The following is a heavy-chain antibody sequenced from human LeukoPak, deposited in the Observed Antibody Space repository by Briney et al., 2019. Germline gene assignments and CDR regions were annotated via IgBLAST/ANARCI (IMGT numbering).Heavy chain of an antibody. V-gene: IGHV1-2*06. J-gene: IGHJ4*02. D-gene: IGHD2-2*01. CDR2: LNPNSRGT. CDR1: GYAFTGFY. CDR3: ARVPDIYCPSTSCVDY. Sequence: GASVKVPCKASGYAFTGFYIHWVRQAPGQGLEWMGRLNPNSRGTIHAQKFQGRVTITRDTSISTAYMELSRLRSDDTAVYYCARVPDIYCPSTSCVDYWGQGTLVTVSS.